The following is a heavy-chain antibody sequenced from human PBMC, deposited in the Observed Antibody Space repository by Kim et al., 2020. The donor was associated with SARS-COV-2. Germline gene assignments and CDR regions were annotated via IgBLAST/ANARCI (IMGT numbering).Heavy chain of an antibody. Sequence: GRFTMSRDNAKNSVYLQLNSLSAEDTAVYYCARETGSGNYYMASYYGMDVWGQGTTVTVSS. V-gene: IGHV3-11*06. J-gene: IGHJ6*02. CDR3: ARETGSGNYYMASYYGMDV. D-gene: IGHD3-10*01.